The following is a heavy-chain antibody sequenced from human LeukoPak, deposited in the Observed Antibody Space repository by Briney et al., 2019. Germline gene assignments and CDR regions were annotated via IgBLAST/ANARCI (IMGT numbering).Heavy chain of an antibody. CDR1: GGSISSSSYY. D-gene: IGHD3-9*01. V-gene: IGHV4-39*02. CDR2: IYYSGST. J-gene: IGHJ4*02. Sequence: SETLSLTCTVSGGSISSSSYYWGWIRQPPGKGLEWIGSIYYSGSTYYNPSLKSRVTTSVDTSKNQFSLKLSSVTAADTAVYYCARDKGHFDVDYWGQGTLVTVSS. CDR3: ARDKGHFDVDY.